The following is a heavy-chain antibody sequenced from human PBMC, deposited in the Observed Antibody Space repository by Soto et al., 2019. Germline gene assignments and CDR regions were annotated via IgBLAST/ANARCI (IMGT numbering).Heavy chain of an antibody. Sequence: ASVKVSFKASGGTFSRYAISWLRQAPGQGLEWMGWINPNSGGTNYAQKFQGWVTMTRDTSISTAYMELSRLRSDDTAVYYCAREGYCSGGSCYSYYYYYGMDVWGQGTTVTVSS. CDR2: INPNSGGT. CDR1: GGTFSRYA. D-gene: IGHD2-15*01. CDR3: AREGYCSGGSCYSYYYYYGMDV. J-gene: IGHJ6*02. V-gene: IGHV1-2*04.